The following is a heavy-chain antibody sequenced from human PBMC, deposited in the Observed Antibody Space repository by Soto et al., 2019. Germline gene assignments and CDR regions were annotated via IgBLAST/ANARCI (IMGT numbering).Heavy chain of an antibody. D-gene: IGHD2-21*02. V-gene: IGHV3-7*03. CDR1: GFIFSMYS. J-gene: IGHJ6*02. Sequence: GGSLRLSCEVSGFIFSMYSMSWVRQTPGKGLEWVAKIPQDGVDGHYADAVKGRFTISRDNGKNSLYLQMNNLRAEDTAVYYCARDHLILPAHDFFYGSDVWGRGATITVSS. CDR3: ARDHLILPAHDFFYGSDV. CDR2: IPQDGVDG.